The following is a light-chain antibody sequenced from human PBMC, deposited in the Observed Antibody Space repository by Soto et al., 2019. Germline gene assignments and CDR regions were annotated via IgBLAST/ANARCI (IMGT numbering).Light chain of an antibody. J-gene: IGLJ2*01. CDR3: SSYTSSSTLV. CDR2: DVS. Sequence: QSALTPPASVSGSPGQSITISCTGTSGDVGGYNYVSWYQQHPGKAPKLMIYDVSNRPSGVSNRFSGSKSGNAASLTISGLQAEDDADYYCSSYTSSSTLVFGAGTTLTVL. V-gene: IGLV2-14*01. CDR1: SGDVGGYNY.